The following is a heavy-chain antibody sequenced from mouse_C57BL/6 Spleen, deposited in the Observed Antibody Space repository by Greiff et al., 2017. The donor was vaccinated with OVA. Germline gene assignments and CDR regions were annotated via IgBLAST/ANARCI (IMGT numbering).Heavy chain of an antibody. CDR2: INPSNGGT. CDR3: AREGIDYGYYFDY. CDR1: GYTFTSYW. D-gene: IGHD2-2*01. J-gene: IGHJ2*01. V-gene: IGHV1-53*01. Sequence: VQLQQPGTELVKPGASVKLSCKASGYTFTSYWMHWVKQRPGQGLEWIGNINPSNGGTNYNEKFKSKATLTVDKSSSTAYMQLSSLTSEDSAVYYCAREGIDYGYYFDYWGQGTTLTVSS.